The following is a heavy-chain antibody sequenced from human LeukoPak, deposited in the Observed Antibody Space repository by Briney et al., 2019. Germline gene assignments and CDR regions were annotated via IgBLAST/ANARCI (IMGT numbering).Heavy chain of an antibody. V-gene: IGHV3-74*01. J-gene: IGHJ4*02. CDR2: MNEDGTTT. CDR1: GFTFSSFW. CDR3: ARGGVNPVDH. D-gene: IGHD1-14*01. Sequence: GGSLRLSCAASGFTFSSFWMHWVRQAPGKGLVWVSDMNEDGTTTRYADSVKGRFTISRDNAKNTLYLQINNLRAEDTAVYFCARGGVNPVDHWGQGALVTVSS.